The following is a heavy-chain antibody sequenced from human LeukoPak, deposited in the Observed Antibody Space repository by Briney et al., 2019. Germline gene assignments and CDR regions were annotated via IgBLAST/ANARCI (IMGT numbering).Heavy chain of an antibody. D-gene: IGHD2-15*01. Sequence: SETLSLTCAVYGGSLSGYYWSWIRQPPGKGLEWIGEINHSGSTNYNPSLKSRVTISVDTSKNQFSLKLSSVTAADTAVYYCARGLRSDYYYYMDVWGKGTTVTVSS. CDR1: GGSLSGYY. CDR2: INHSGST. V-gene: IGHV4-34*01. CDR3: ARGLRSDYYYYMDV. J-gene: IGHJ6*03.